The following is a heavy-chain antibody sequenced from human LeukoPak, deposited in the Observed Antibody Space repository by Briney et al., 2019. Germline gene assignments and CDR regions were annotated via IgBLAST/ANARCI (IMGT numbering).Heavy chain of an antibody. J-gene: IGHJ4*02. Sequence: GGSLRLSCAASGFTFSSYAMNWVRQAPGKGLEWVSGISGRGGSKHYADSVKGRFTISRDNTKNTLYLQMNNLRVEDTAVYYCSRGGVGATCPADYWGQGTLVTVSS. V-gene: IGHV3-23*01. CDR2: ISGRGGSK. D-gene: IGHD1-26*01. CDR1: GFTFSSYA. CDR3: SRGGVGATCPADY.